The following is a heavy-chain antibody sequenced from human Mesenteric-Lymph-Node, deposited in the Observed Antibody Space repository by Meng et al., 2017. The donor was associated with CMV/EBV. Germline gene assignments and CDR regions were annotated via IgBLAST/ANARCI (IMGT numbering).Heavy chain of an antibody. CDR3: ARGNGWGMDV. J-gene: IGHJ6*02. V-gene: IGHV3-74*01. D-gene: IGHD1-1*01. Sequence: GGSLRLSCAGSGFSMSSYWMHWVRQTPGKGLVWVSRINGDGSSTSYADSVKGRFTISRDNAKNTLYLQMNSLRAEDTAIYYCARGNGWGMDVWGQETTVTVSS. CDR2: INGDGSST. CDR1: GFSMSSYW.